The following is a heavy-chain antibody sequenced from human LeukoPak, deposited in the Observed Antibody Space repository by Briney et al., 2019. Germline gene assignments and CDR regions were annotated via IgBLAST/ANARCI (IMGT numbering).Heavy chain of an antibody. Sequence: PSETLSLTCTVSGGSISSSSYYWGWIRQPPGKGLEWIGSIYYSGSTYYNPSLKSRVTISVDTSKNQFSLKLSSVTAADTAVYYCAVLGLDYWGQGTLVTVSS. D-gene: IGHD2-8*01. J-gene: IGHJ4*02. V-gene: IGHV4-39*01. CDR3: AVLGLDY. CDR1: GGSISSSSYY. CDR2: IYYSGST.